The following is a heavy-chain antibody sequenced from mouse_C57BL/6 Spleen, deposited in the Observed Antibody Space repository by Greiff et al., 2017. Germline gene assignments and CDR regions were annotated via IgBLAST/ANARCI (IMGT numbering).Heavy chain of an antibody. J-gene: IGHJ2*01. D-gene: IGHD3-1*01. CDR3: ARLSVYFDY. Sequence: EVKVVESGGGLVKPGGSLKLSCAASGFTFSSYTMSWVRQTPEKRLEWVATISGGGGNTYYPDSVKGRFTISRDNAKNTLYLQMSSLRSEDTALYYCARLSVYFDYWGQGTTLTVSS. V-gene: IGHV5-9*01. CDR1: GFTFSSYT. CDR2: ISGGGGNT.